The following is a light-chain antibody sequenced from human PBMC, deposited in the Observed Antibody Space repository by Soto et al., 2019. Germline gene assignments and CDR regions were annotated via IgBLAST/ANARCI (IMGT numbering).Light chain of an antibody. CDR2: DAS. V-gene: IGKV3-11*01. CDR3: QQRSDWPPIT. CDR1: QSVSSN. J-gene: IGKJ5*01. Sequence: DIVLTQSPATLSLSPGEGATLSCRASQSVSSNLAWYQQKPGQAPRLLIYDASNRATGIPARFSGSGSGTDFTLTISTLEPEDFAVYYCQQRSDWPPITFGQGTRLEIK.